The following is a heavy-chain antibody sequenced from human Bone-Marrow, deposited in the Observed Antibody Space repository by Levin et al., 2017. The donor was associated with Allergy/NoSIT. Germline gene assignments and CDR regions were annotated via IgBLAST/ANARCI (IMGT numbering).Heavy chain of an antibody. CDR3: ARGGYAVAGLRGEFTSSQYYYYYYGMDV. V-gene: IGHV1-2*04. Sequence: GESLKISCKASGYTFTGYYMHWVRQAPGQGLEWMGWINPNSGGTNYAQKFQGWVTMTRDTSISTAYMELSRLRSDDTAVYYCARGGYAVAGLRGEFTSSQYYYYYYGMDVWGQGTTVTVSS. CDR2: INPNSGGT. J-gene: IGHJ6*02. CDR1: GYTFTGYY. D-gene: IGHD6-19*01.